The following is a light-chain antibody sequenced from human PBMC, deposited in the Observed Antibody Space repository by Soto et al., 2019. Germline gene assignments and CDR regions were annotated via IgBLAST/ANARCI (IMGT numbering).Light chain of an antibody. CDR3: QQYNNWPPLT. V-gene: IGKV3-15*01. CDR2: GAS. J-gene: IGKJ4*01. Sequence: EIVMTQSPATLSVSPGERATLSCRASQSVSSNLAWYQQKPGQAPRLLIYGASTRATGIPARFSGSGSDTEFTLTISSLQSEDVAVYNCQQYNNWPPLTFGGGTKVEIK. CDR1: QSVSSN.